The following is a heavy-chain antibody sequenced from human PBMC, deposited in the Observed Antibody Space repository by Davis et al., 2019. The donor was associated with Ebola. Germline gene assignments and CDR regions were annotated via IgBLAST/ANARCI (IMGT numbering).Heavy chain of an antibody. D-gene: IGHD2/OR15-2a*01. CDR3: TRGRHSEPTYDDY. CDR1: GFIFNIFD. J-gene: IGHJ4*02. CDR2: VRSHGSDD. Sequence: GGSLRLSCAASGFIFNIFDMHWVRQAPGRGLEWVAFVRSHGSDDHYADSVKGRFTISRDNSKNTLYLQMNSLRPEDTAVYYCTRGRHSEPTYDDYWGQGTLVTVSS. V-gene: IGHV3-30*02.